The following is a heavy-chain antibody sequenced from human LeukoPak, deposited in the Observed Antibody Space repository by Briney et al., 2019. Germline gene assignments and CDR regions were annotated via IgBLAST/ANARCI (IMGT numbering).Heavy chain of an antibody. D-gene: IGHD1-26*01. CDR1: TFTFSSYN. CDR3: VRDRGSYRPIDY. J-gene: IGHJ4*02. Sequence: GGSLRLSCAASTFTFSSYNMNWVRQAPGKGLEWVSSISSSGTYIYYRDSVKGRFTISRDNAENSLYLEMNSLRVEDTAIYYCVRDRGSYRPIDYWGQGTLVTVSS. CDR2: ISSSGTYI. V-gene: IGHV3-21*01.